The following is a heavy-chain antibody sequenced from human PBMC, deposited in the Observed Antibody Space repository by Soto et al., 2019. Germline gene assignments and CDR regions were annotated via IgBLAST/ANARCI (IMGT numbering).Heavy chain of an antibody. Sequence: ETMSLTYPGSGGSIRSSCLRWVQQPKRKGLVSIGYIYPLGDTEYNPSLKSRATLLVDTAKTQFSLKLGSVTAADTAVYFCARGGGFRNYDGTGLYTEWLDPWGQGTLVKVSS. CDR2: IYPLGDT. CDR1: GGSIRSSC. CDR3: ARGGGFRNYDGTGLYTEWLDP. J-gene: IGHJ5*02. D-gene: IGHD3-22*01. V-gene: IGHV4-59*01.